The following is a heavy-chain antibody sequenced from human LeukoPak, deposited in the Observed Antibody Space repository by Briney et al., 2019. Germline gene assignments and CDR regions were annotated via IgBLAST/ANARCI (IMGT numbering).Heavy chain of an antibody. D-gene: IGHD6-19*01. Sequence: SETLSLTCAVYGGSFSGYYWSWLRQPPGKGLEWIGEINHSGSTNYNPSLKIRATISVDTSKNQFSLKLSSVTAADTAVYYCAGGHSSGWYGGYWGQGTLVTVSS. V-gene: IGHV4-34*01. CDR1: GGSFSGYY. CDR3: AGGHSSGWYGGY. CDR2: INHSGST. J-gene: IGHJ4*02.